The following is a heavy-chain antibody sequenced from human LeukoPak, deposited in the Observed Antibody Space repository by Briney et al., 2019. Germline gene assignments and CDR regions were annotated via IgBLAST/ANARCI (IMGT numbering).Heavy chain of an antibody. CDR3: ARVPNGSGSPVVETVYFDY. CDR1: GYTFTGYY. D-gene: IGHD3-10*01. Sequence: ASVKVSCKASGYTFTGYYMHWVRQAPGQGLEWMGWINPNSGGTNYAQKFQGRVTMTRDTSISTAYMELSRLRSDDTAVYYCARVPNGSGSPVVETVYFDYWGQGTLVTVSP. V-gene: IGHV1-2*02. J-gene: IGHJ4*02. CDR2: INPNSGGT.